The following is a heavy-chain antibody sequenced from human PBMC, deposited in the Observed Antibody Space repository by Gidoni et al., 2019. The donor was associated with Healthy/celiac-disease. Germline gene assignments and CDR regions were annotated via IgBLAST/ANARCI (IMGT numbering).Heavy chain of an antibody. CDR1: GGSFSGSD. Sequence: QVQLQQWGAGLLKPSETLSLTCAVYGGSFSGSDWSWIRQPPGKGLEWRGEINHSGSTNDNPSLKSRVTISVDTSKNQFSLNLSSVTAADTAVYYCARVGDQVPAAILGYYYGMDVWGQGTTVTVSS. D-gene: IGHD2-2*02. CDR2: INHSGST. V-gene: IGHV4-34*01. CDR3: ARVGDQVPAAILGYYYGMDV. J-gene: IGHJ6*02.